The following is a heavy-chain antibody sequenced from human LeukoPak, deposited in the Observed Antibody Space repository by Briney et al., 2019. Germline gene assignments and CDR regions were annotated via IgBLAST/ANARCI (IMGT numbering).Heavy chain of an antibody. CDR2: ISWNSGSI. Sequence: GGSLRLSCAASGFTFDDYAMHWVRQAPGKGLEWVSGISWNSGSIGYADSVKGRLTISRDNAKNSLYLQMNSLRAEDTALYYCAKDSSITMVRGVTVDYWGQGTLVTVSS. V-gene: IGHV3-9*01. D-gene: IGHD3-10*01. CDR3: AKDSSITMVRGVTVDY. J-gene: IGHJ4*02. CDR1: GFTFDDYA.